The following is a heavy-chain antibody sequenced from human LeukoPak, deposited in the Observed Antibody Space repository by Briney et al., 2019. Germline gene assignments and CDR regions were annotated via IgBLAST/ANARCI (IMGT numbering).Heavy chain of an antibody. J-gene: IGHJ1*01. D-gene: IGHD1-26*01. V-gene: IGHV4-4*02. CDR2: VHLSGAS. Sequence: PSETLSLTCAVSGGSILSSNCWSWVRHPPGRGLEWIGEVHLSGASNYNPSLKSRVNMSIDNSRNQLSLELTSVTAADTAMYYCARESGAFSPFGFWGQGTLVTVSS. CDR3: ARESGAFSPFGF. CDR1: GGSILSSNC.